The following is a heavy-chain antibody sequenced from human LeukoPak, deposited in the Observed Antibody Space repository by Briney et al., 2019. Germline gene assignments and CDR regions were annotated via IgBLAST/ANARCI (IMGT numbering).Heavy chain of an antibody. D-gene: IGHD3-22*01. CDR3: ATRRGYYDSSGFSGSAAFDI. Sequence: GGSLRLSCAASGFTFSSYAMHWVRQAPGKGLEWVAVISYDGSNKYYADSVKGRFTISRDNSKNTLYLQMNSLRAEDTAVYYCATRRGYYDSSGFSGSAAFDIWGQRTMVTVSS. CDR1: GFTFSSYA. V-gene: IGHV3-30-3*01. CDR2: ISYDGSNK. J-gene: IGHJ3*02.